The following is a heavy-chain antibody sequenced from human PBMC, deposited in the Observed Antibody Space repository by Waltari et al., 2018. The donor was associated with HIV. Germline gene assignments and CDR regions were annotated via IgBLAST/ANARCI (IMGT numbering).Heavy chain of an antibody. Sequence: QVQLQESGPGLVKPSQTLSLSCVVSGVSINAGGYYWSWLRQHPGAGLEWIAQIYNNGNTYYNPSLKSRVTISLDTSEHQFSLKLSSVTAADTAVYYCARGRKGFLGIEDFDYWGQGTLVTVSS. CDR2: IYNNGNT. V-gene: IGHV4-31*11. CDR1: GVSINAGGYY. CDR3: ARGRKGFLGIEDFDY. D-gene: IGHD7-27*01. J-gene: IGHJ4*02.